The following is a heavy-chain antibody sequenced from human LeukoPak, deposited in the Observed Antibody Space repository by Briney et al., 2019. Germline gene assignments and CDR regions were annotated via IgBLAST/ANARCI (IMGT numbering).Heavy chain of an antibody. D-gene: IGHD5-24*01. J-gene: IGHJ4*02. V-gene: IGHV4-59*01. CDR1: GGSFSGYY. Sequence: SETLSLTCAVYGGSFSGYYWSWIRQPPGKGLEWIGYIYYSGSTNYNPSLKSRVTISVVTSKNQFSLKLSSVTAADTAVYYCARVGEDGYTEYYFDYWGQGTLVTVSS. CDR3: ARVGEDGYTEYYFDY. CDR2: IYYSGST.